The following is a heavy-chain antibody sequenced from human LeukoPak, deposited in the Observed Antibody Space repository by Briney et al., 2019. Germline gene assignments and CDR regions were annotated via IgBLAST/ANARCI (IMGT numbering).Heavy chain of an antibody. CDR2: IKQDRSEK. CDR3: ARAGRGIAARREGYYYYYYMDV. V-gene: IGHV3-7*01. J-gene: IGHJ6*03. D-gene: IGHD6-6*01. CDR1: GFTFSSYW. Sequence: TGGSLRLSCAASGFTFSSYWMSWVRQAPGKGLEWVANIKQDRSEKYYVDSVKGRFTISRDNAKNSLYLQMNSLRAEDTAVYYCARAGRGIAARREGYYYYYYMDVWGKGTTVTVSS.